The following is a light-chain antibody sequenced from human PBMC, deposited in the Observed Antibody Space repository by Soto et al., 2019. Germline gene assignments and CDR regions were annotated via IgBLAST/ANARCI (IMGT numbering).Light chain of an antibody. CDR1: SGSVSTSYY. V-gene: IGLV8-61*01. CDR3: VLYMSSGEVV. J-gene: IGLJ2*01. CDR2: STN. Sequence: QTVVTQEPSFSVSPGGTVRLTCGLSSGSVSTSYYPSWYQQTPGQAPRALIYSTNTRSSGVPDRFSGSILGNKAALTITGAQADDESDYYCVLYMSSGEVVFGGGTKLTVL.